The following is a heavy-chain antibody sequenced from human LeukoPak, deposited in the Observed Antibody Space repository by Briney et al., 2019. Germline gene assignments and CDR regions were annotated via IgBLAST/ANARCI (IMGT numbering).Heavy chain of an antibody. J-gene: IGHJ6*02. D-gene: IGHD2-2*01. CDR1: GGSFSGYY. CDR3: ARGGCSSTSCYATNYYGMDV. CDR2: INHSGST. Sequence: SETLSLTCAVYGGSFSGYYWSWIRQPPGKGLGWIGEINHSGSTNYNPSLKSRVTISVDTSKNQFSLKLSSVTAADTAVYYCARGGCSSTSCYATNYYGMDVWGQGTTVTVSS. V-gene: IGHV4-34*01.